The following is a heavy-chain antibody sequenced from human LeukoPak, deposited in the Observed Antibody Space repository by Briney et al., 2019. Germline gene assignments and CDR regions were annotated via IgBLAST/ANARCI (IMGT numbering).Heavy chain of an antibody. Sequence: GGSLRLSCVASGFRFNNYAMHWVRQPPGTGLEWVAVISMDGIQEYYADSVKGRFTISRDNAKNSLYLQMNSLRAEDTAVYYCARERYSSGWILGGWFDPWGQGTLVTVSS. CDR1: GFRFNNYA. D-gene: IGHD6-19*01. V-gene: IGHV3-30*04. CDR3: ARERYSSGWILGGWFDP. CDR2: ISMDGIQE. J-gene: IGHJ5*02.